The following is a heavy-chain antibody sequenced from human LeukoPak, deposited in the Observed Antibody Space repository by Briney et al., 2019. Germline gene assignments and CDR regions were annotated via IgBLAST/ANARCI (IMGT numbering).Heavy chain of an antibody. V-gene: IGHV4-61*02. D-gene: IGHD2-2*03. CDR2: IYITGST. CDR1: GASISGGSYY. J-gene: IGHJ5*02. CDR3: ARNVEIVVVPAASFGYNWFDP. Sequence: SLTLSLTCTVSGASISGGSYYWSWIRQPAGKGLDWIGRIYITGSTNYNPSLKSRVTISVDTSKNQFSLELNSVTAADTAVYYCARNVEIVVVPAASFGYNWFDPWGQGTLVTVSS.